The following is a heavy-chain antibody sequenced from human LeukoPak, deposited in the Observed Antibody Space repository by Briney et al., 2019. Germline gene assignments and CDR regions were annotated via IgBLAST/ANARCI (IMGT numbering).Heavy chain of an antibody. CDR2: IYYSGST. V-gene: IGHV4-38-2*01. D-gene: IGHD1-26*01. CDR3: ARHYSGNYYRGDFSY. CDR1: GFTFSGFG. J-gene: IGHJ4*02. Sequence: TGGSLRLSCAASGFTFSGFGMHWVRQAPGKGLEWIGSIYYSGSTYYNPSLKSRVTISVDTSKNQFSLKLSSVTAADTAVYYCARHYSGNYYRGDFSYWGQGTLVTVSS.